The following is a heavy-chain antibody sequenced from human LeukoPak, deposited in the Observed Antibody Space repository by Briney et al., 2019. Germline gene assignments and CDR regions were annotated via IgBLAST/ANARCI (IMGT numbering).Heavy chain of an antibody. D-gene: IGHD1/OR15-1a*01. V-gene: IGHV4-38-2*02. CDR2: IYHSGST. CDR1: GYSISSGYY. J-gene: IGHJ4*02. CDR3: ARKNNDFDY. Sequence: SETLSLTCTVSGYSISSGYYWGWIRQPPGKGLEWIGGIYHSGSTYYNPSLKSRVTISVDTSKNQFSLKLSSVTAADTAVYYCARKNNDFDYWGQGTLVTVSS.